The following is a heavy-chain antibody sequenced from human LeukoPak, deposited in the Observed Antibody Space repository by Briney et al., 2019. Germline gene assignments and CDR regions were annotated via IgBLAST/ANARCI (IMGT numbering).Heavy chain of an antibody. CDR1: GGTFSSFA. J-gene: IGHJ4*02. D-gene: IGHD3-9*01. CDR3: ARDRLHYDSLTGYPAD. V-gene: IGHV1-69*13. Sequence: ASVKVSCKAPGGTFSSFALSWVRQAPGQGLEWMGGIIPTFGTPNYAQKFQGRVTISADESTSTAYMELSSLRSEDTAVYYCARDRLHYDSLTGYPADWGQGTLVTVSS. CDR2: IIPTFGTP.